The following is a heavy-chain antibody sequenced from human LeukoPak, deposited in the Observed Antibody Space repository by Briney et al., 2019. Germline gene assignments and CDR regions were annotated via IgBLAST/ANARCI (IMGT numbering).Heavy chain of an antibody. CDR2: MGGSGTSI. Sequence: GGSLRLSCETSGFTFRTYAMNWVRQAPGKGLEWVSSMGGSGTSIYYADSVKGRFTISGDNAKNSRYLQMNSLRVDDTAVYYCAREEPGDLGQAFHYWGQGTLVTVSS. V-gene: IGHV3-21*01. D-gene: IGHD7-27*01. CDR3: AREEPGDLGQAFHY. CDR1: GFTFRTYA. J-gene: IGHJ4*02.